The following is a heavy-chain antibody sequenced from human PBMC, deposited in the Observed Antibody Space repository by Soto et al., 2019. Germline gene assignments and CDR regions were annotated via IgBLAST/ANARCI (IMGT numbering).Heavy chain of an antibody. Sequence: GGSLRLSCAASGFTFSSYSMNWVRQAPGKGLEWVSSISSSSYIYYAGSVKGRFTISRDNAKNSLYLQMNSLRAEDTAVYYCARYSSTADAFDIWGQGTMVTVSS. CDR1: GFTFSSYS. CDR3: ARYSSTADAFDI. CDR2: ISSSSYI. J-gene: IGHJ3*02. D-gene: IGHD6-13*01. V-gene: IGHV3-21*01.